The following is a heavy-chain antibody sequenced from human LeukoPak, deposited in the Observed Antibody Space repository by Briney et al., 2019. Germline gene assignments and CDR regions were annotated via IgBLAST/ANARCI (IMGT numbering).Heavy chain of an antibody. V-gene: IGHV4-59*08. Sequence: SETLSLSCTVSGGSISTYHWGWIRQPPGKGLQWIGYIDYSGSTKYNPSLKSRVTISVDTSKSQFSLKLSSVTAADTAVYYCARQQEVDDWGGSCFFDYWGRGTLVTVSS. CDR1: GGSISTYH. CDR3: ARQQEVDDWGGSCFFDY. CDR2: IDYSGST. D-gene: IGHD3-9*01. J-gene: IGHJ4*02.